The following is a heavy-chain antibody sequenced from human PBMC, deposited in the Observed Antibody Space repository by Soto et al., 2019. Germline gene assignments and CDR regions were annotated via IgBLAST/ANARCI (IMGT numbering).Heavy chain of an antibody. CDR3: ARVGPPSPSVIWFFDL. V-gene: IGHV1-69*01. Sequence: QGQLVQSGAEVKKPGSSVKVSCKASGGSFRTYAINWVRQAPGQGLEWMGGIIPMLAAPTYAQKFQGRLTITADESKTTVYMELSSLTSADTAVYYCARVGPPSPSVIWFFDLWGRGTLVTVSS. J-gene: IGHJ2*01. CDR2: IIPMLAAP. CDR1: GGSFRTYA. D-gene: IGHD2-21*01.